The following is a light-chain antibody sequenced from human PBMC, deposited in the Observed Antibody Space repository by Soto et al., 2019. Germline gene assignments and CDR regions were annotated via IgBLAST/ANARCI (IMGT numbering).Light chain of an antibody. CDR1: QSVSSRY. V-gene: IGKV3-20*01. CDR2: GAS. J-gene: IGKJ2*01. Sequence: EIVLTQSPGTLSLSPGERATLSCRASQSVSSRYLACYQQKPDPAPRLIFYGASSTASGLPDRFGGSGSGKFSILTSSTLEPEYLAVYCWQQNSSSLSTFGQGTKLEIK. CDR3: QQNSSSLST.